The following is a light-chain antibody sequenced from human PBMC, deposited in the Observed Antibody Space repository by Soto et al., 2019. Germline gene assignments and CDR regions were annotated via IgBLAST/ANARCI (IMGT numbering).Light chain of an antibody. Sequence: EIVLTQSPGTLSLSPGERATLSCRASQSVSSSYLAWYQHKPGQAPRLLIYGASSRATGIPDRFSGSAYGTDFTLTISRLEPEDFAVYYCQQYGSSPHTFGQGTKLEIK. J-gene: IGKJ2*01. CDR1: QSVSSSY. CDR3: QQYGSSPHT. CDR2: GAS. V-gene: IGKV3-20*01.